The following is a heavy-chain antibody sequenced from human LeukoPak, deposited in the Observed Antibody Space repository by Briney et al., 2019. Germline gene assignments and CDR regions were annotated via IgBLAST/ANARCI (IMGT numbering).Heavy chain of an antibody. D-gene: IGHD3-22*01. V-gene: IGHV4-61*02. J-gene: IGHJ4*02. CDR1: GGSISSGSYY. CDR2: IYTSGSN. CDR3: ARDYDSSVFDY. Sequence: SETLSLTCTVSGGSISSGSYYWSWIRQPAGKGLEWIGRIYTSGSNNYNPSLKSRVTISVDTSKNQFSLKLSSVTAADTAVYYCARDYDSSVFDYWGQGTLVTVS.